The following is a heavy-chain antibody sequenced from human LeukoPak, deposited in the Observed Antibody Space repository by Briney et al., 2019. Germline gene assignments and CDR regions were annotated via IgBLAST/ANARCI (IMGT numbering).Heavy chain of an antibody. CDR2: ISGSGGST. CDR3: ATKEMVTTTDFDY. J-gene: IGHJ4*02. V-gene: IGHV3-23*01. Sequence: GGSLRLSCAASGFTFSSYAMSWVRQAPGKGLEWVSAISGSGGSTYYADSVKGRSTISRDNSKNTLYPQMNSLRAEDTAVYYCATKEMVTTTDFDYWGQGTLVTVSS. D-gene: IGHD5-24*01. CDR1: GFTFSSYA.